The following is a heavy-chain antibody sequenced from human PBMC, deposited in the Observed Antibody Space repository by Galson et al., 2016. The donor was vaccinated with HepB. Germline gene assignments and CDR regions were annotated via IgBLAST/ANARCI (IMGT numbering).Heavy chain of an antibody. CDR3: ARGNYDVLTFHFYFDH. V-gene: IGHV4-59*01. CDR1: GGSIANYY. CDR2: ILDRGST. J-gene: IGHJ4*02. D-gene: IGHD3-9*01. Sequence: SETLSLTCTVSGGSIANYYWTWIRQPPGKGLEWIGYILDRGSTRYNPSLQSRVTISVDTSKNQFSLSLTSVTAADTAVYYCARGNYDVLTFHFYFDHWGQGTLATVSS.